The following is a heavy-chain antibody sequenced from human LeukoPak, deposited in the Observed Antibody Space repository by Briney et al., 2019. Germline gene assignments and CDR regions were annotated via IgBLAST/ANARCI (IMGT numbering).Heavy chain of an antibody. J-gene: IGHJ4*02. V-gene: IGHV3-30-3*01. CDR3: ARSLAVAKFFDY. D-gene: IGHD6-19*01. CDR1: GFTFSSHA. CDR2: ISYDGSNK. Sequence: GGSLRLSCAASGFTFSSHAMHWVRQAPGKGLEWVAVISYDGSNKYYADSVKGRFTISRDNSKNTLYLQMNSLRAEDTAVYYCARSLAVAKFFDYWGQGTLVTVSS.